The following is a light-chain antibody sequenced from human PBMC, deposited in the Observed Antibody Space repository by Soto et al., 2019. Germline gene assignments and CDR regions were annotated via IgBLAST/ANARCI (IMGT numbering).Light chain of an antibody. CDR1: SSNIGSNT. CDR2: SNN. CDR3: AAWDDSLNGYV. V-gene: IGLV1-44*01. Sequence: QSVLTQPPSASGTPGQRVTISCSGSSSNIGSNTVIWYQQLPGTAPKLLIYSNNQRPSGVPDRFSGSKSDTSASLAISGLQSEDEADYYCAAWDDSLNGYVFGTGTKVTVL. J-gene: IGLJ1*01.